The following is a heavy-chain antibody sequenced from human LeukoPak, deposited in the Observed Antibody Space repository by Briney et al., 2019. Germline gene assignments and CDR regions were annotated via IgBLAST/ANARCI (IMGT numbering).Heavy chain of an antibody. CDR3: AKHTD. CDR1: GFTFRSYE. V-gene: IGHV3-48*03. D-gene: IGHD5-18*01. CDR2: ISSSGSTI. J-gene: IGHJ4*02. Sequence: GGSLRLSCAASGFTFRSYEMNWVRQVPGKGLEWVSYISSSGSTIYYADSVKGRFTISGDNAKNSLFLQMNSLRAEDTAVYYCAKHTDWGQGTLVTVSS.